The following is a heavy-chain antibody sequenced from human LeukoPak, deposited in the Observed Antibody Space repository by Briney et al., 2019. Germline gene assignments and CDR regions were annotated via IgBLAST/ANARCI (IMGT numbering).Heavy chain of an antibody. CDR3: ARVYDSSGYYLPEDAFDI. Sequence: KSSETLSLTCTVSGGSISSYYWSWIRQPPGKGLEWIGHIYYSGSTNYNPSLKSRVTISVDTSKNQFSLRLSSVTAADTAVYYCARVYDSSGYYLPEDAFDIWGQGTMVTVSS. CDR2: IYYSGST. D-gene: IGHD3-22*01. J-gene: IGHJ3*02. CDR1: GGSISSYY. V-gene: IGHV4-59*01.